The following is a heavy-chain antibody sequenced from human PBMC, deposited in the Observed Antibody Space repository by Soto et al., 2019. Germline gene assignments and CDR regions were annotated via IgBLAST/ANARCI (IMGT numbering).Heavy chain of an antibody. D-gene: IGHD3-16*01. J-gene: IGHJ4*02. V-gene: IGHV3-30*03. CDR1: GFVFGGFS. CDR3: ARGGDVLDY. Sequence: ESGGGVVRPGKSLTVSCTGSGFVFGGFSMHWVRQTPGKGLEWLGMASYDGTYKYFADSVKGRFTISRDNGMNTVYLQMDNLKLEDTALYYCARGGDVLDYWGRGTLVTVSS. CDR2: ASYDGTYK.